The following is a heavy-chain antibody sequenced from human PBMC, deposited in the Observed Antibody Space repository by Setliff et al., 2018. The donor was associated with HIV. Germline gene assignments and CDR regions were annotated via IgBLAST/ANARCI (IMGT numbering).Heavy chain of an antibody. D-gene: IGHD3-22*01. CDR3: ARGPLSYYYDSSGLDY. V-gene: IGHV1-69*10. J-gene: IGHJ4*02. CDR2: IIPIPGIA. CDR1: GGTFSSYA. Sequence: SVKVSCKASGGTFSSYAISWVRQAPGQGLEWMGGIIPIPGIANYAQKFQGRVTITADESTSTAYMELSSLRSEDTAVYYCARGPLSYYYDSSGLDYWGRGTLVTVSS.